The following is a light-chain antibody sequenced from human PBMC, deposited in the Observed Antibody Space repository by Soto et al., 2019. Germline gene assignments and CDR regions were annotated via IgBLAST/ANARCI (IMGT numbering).Light chain of an antibody. CDR3: QQSHSTPYT. CDR2: AAS. Sequence: DIQMTQSPSSLSASVGDRVTITCRASQSINSYLNWYLQKPGKAPKLLIYAASSLQSGVPSRFSDSGSGTDFTLTISSLQPEDFATYYCQQSHSTPYTFGQGTKLEIK. V-gene: IGKV1-39*01. CDR1: QSINSY. J-gene: IGKJ2*01.